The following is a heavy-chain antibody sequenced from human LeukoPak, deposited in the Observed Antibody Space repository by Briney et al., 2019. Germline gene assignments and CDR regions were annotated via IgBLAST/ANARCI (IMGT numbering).Heavy chain of an antibody. Sequence: PSETLSLTCTVSGGSISSYYWSWIRQPPGKGLEWIGYIYYSGTTSYNPSLKSRVTISVDTSKNQFSLKLTSATAADTAVYYCATYCSSNRCYFDYWGQGTRVTVSS. D-gene: IGHD2-2*01. V-gene: IGHV4-59*08. J-gene: IGHJ4*02. CDR2: IYYSGTT. CDR3: ATYCSSNRCYFDY. CDR1: GGSISSYY.